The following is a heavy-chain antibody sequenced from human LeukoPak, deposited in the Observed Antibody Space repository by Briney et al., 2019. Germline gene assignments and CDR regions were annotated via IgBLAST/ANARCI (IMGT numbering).Heavy chain of an antibody. J-gene: IGHJ4*02. CDR2: ISGSGGST. V-gene: IGHV3-23*01. CDR3: AKGFKGGGTCFSATDY. CDR1: GFTFSSYA. Sequence: GGFLRLSCAASGFTFSSYAMSWVRQAPGKGLEWVSVISGSGGSTHYADSVKGRFTISRDNSKSTLYLQMNSLRVEDTAVYYCAKGFKGGGTCFSATDYWGQGSLVTVSS. D-gene: IGHD2-15*01.